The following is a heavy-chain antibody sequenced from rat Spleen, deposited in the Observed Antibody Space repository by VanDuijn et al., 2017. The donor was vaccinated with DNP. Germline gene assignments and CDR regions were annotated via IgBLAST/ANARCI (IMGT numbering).Heavy chain of an antibody. Sequence: EVQLVESGGGLVQPGRSLKLSCAASGFTFSDYYMAWVRQTPTKGLEWVAYTNYAGGSTYNGDSVKGRFTISRDNAKSTLYLQINSLKSEDTATYYCAKPMDYYSGGFAYWGQGTLVTVSS. CDR3: AKPMDYYSGGFAY. CDR2: TNYAGGST. J-gene: IGHJ3*01. D-gene: IGHD1-1*01. CDR1: GFTFSDYY. V-gene: IGHV5-22*01.